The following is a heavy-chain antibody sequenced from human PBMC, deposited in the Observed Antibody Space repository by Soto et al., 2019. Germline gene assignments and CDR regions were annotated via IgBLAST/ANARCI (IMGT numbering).Heavy chain of an antibody. CDR2: ISSSGSTI. D-gene: IGHD3-10*01. CDR1: GFTFSSYE. CDR3: AREVEHRGKYGLDV. V-gene: IGHV3-48*03. J-gene: IGHJ6*02. Sequence: GGSLRLSCAASGFTFSSYEMNWVRQAPGKGLEWVSYISSSGSTIYYADSVKGRFTISRDNAKNSLYLQMNSLRAEDTAVYYCAREVEHRGKYGLDVWGQGTTVTVSS.